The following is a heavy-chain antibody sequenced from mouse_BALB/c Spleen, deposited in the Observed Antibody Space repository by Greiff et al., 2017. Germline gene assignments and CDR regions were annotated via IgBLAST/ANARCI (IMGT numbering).Heavy chain of an antibody. D-gene: IGHD2-2*01. CDR2: IWWNDNK. J-gene: IGHJ4*01. V-gene: IGHV8-11*01. CDR3: ARIAGGYDVGYYAMDY. CDR1: GFSLSTYGIG. Sequence: QVTLKVSGPGILQPSQTLSLTCSFSGFSLSTYGIGVGWIRQPSGKGLEWLAHIWWNDNKYYNTALKSRLTISKDTSNNQVFLKIASVDTADTATYYCARIAGGYDVGYYAMDYWGQGTSVTVSS.